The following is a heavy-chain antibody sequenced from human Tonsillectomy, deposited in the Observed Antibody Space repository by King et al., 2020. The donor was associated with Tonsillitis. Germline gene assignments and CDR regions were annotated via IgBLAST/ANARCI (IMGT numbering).Heavy chain of an antibody. CDR1: GFTFSSYG. J-gene: IGHJ4*02. Sequence: VQLVESGGGVVQPGRSLRLSCAASGFTFSSYGMHWVRQAPGKGLEWVAFISTDGSNKNYADSVKGRFTISRDNSKNTLYLQMNSLRAEDTAVYYCAKRGNYYVSSAYYFLDYWGQGTQVTVSS. CDR3: AKRGNYYVSSAYYFLDY. D-gene: IGHD3-22*01. V-gene: IGHV3-30*18. CDR2: ISTDGSNK.